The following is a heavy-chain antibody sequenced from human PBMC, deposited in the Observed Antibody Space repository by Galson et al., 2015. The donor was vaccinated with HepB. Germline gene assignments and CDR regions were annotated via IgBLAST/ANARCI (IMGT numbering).Heavy chain of an antibody. J-gene: IGHJ6*03. D-gene: IGHD4-11*01. CDR1: GFTFSSYS. CDR2: ISSSSSYI. V-gene: IGHV3-21*01. CDR3: ARVALQYQRGYYYMDV. Sequence: SLRLSCAASGFTFSSYSMNWVRQAPGKGLEWVSSISSSSSYIYYADSVKGRFTISRDNAKNSLYLQMNSLRAEDTAVYYCARVALQYQRGYYYMDVWGKGTTVTVSS.